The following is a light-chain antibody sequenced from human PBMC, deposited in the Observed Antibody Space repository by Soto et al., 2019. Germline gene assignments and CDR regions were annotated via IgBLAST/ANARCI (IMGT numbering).Light chain of an antibody. CDR2: KAS. J-gene: IGKJ1*01. CDR3: QQYNSYSPT. V-gene: IGKV1-5*03. CDR1: QSISTW. Sequence: DIQMTQSPSTLSASAGDRVTITCRASQSISTWLAWYQQKPGKAPNLLIYKASSLETGVPSRFSGSGSGTEFTLTISSLQPDDFATYYCQQYNSYSPTFGQGTKVEIK.